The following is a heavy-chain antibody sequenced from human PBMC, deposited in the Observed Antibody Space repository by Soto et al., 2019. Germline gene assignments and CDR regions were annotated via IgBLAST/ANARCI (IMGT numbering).Heavy chain of an antibody. CDR1: GFTFSSYG. Sequence: QVQLVESGGGVVQPGRSLRLSCAASGFTFSSYGMHWVRQAPGKGLEWVAVIWYDGSNKYYADSVKGRFTISRDNSKNTLYLQMNSLRAEDTAVYYCARDLKYSSSSGEGYYYGMDVWGQGTTVTVSS. J-gene: IGHJ6*02. CDR2: IWYDGSNK. V-gene: IGHV3-33*01. D-gene: IGHD6-6*01. CDR3: ARDLKYSSSSGEGYYYGMDV.